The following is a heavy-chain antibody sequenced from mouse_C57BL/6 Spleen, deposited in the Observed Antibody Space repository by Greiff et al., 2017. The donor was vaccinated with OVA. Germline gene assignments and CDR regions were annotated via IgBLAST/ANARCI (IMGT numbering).Heavy chain of an antibody. V-gene: IGHV1-76*01. Sequence: QVQLQQSGAELVRPGASVKLSCKASGYTFTDYYINWVKQRPGQGLEWIARIYPGSGNTYYNEKFKGKATLTAEKSSSTAYMQLSSLTSEDSAVYFCARTLTGTEDYWGQGTTLTVSS. J-gene: IGHJ2*01. CDR2: IYPGSGNT. CDR3: ARTLTGTEDY. D-gene: IGHD4-1*01. CDR1: GYTFTDYY.